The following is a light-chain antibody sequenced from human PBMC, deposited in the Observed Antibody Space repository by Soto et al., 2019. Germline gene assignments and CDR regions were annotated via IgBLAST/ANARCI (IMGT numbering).Light chain of an antibody. CDR1: RSDVGGYNY. J-gene: IGLJ3*02. CDR2: DVS. V-gene: IGLV2-14*01. CDR3: SYYTSSSTSWV. Sequence: QSALTQPASVSGSPGQSITISCTGTRSDVGGYNYVSWYQQHPGKAPKLMVYDVSNRPSGVSNRFSGSKSGNTASLTISGLQAEDEVDYYCSYYTSSSTSWVFGGGTKLTVL.